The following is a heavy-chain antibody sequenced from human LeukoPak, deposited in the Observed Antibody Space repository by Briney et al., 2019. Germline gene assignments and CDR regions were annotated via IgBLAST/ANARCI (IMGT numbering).Heavy chain of an antibody. D-gene: IGHD2-8*01. J-gene: IGHJ4*02. CDR3: ARGILVKVYATFDH. CDR1: GGSLSGYC. CDR2: INHSGST. V-gene: IGHV4-34*01. Sequence: PSETLSLTCSVYGGSLSGYCWTWIRQPPGKGLEWIGEINHSGSTNYSPSLRSRVTISIDTSKNQFSLELNSVTAADTAVYYCARGILVKVYATFDHWGQGTPVTVSS.